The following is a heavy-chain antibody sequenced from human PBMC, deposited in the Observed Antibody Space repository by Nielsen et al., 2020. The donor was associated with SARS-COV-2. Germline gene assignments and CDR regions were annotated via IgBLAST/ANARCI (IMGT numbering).Heavy chain of an antibody. J-gene: IGHJ4*02. V-gene: IGHV3-11*05. CDR3: ARARSGSPIDY. D-gene: IGHD3-10*01. CDR1: GFTFSDYY. Sequence: GGSLRFSCAASGFTFSDYYMSWIRQAPGKGLEWVSYISSSSSYTNYADSVKGRFTISRDNAKNSLYLQMNSLRAEDTAVYYCARARSGSPIDYWGQGTLVTVSS. CDR2: ISSSSSYT.